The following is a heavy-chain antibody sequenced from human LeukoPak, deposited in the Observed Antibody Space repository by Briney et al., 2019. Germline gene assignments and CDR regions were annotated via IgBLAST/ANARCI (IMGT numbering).Heavy chain of an antibody. Sequence: ASVKVSCGTSGYTFTSYNIHWVRQAPGQGPEWMGWVTPRSGATSYAQQLQGRVTMTRDTSINTAYMELSSLISDDTAVYYCARGVGSETYRRFDFWGQGTLVTVSS. CDR3: ARGVGSETYRRFDF. V-gene: IGHV1-2*02. J-gene: IGHJ4*02. CDR2: VTPRSGAT. D-gene: IGHD1-26*01. CDR1: GYTFTSYN.